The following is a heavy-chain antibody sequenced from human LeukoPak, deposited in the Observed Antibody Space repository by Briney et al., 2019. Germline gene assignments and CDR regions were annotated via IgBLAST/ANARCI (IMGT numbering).Heavy chain of an antibody. D-gene: IGHD6-6*01. CDR3: ATPPNIAARDSGVDY. CDR1: GGTFSSYA. Sequence: GASVKVSCKASGGTFSSYAISWVRQAPGQGLEWMGGIIPIFGTANYAQKFQGRVTITTDESTSTAYMELSSLRSEDTAVYYCATPPNIAARDSGVDYWGQGTLVSVSS. CDR2: IIPIFGTA. J-gene: IGHJ4*02. V-gene: IGHV1-69*05.